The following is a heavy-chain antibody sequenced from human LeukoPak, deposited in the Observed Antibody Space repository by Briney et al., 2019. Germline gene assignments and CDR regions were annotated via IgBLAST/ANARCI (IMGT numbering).Heavy chain of an antibody. V-gene: IGHV1-18*01. J-gene: IGHJ4*02. D-gene: IGHD4-17*01. CDR3: ARAHYYGDVDY. Sequence: ASVKVSCKASGYTFTSYGISWVRQAPGQGLEWMGWISAYNGNTNYAQKLQGRVTITTDTSTSTAYMELRSLRSDDTAGYYCARAHYYGDVDYWGQGTVVSVSS. CDR1: GYTFTSYG. CDR2: ISAYNGNT.